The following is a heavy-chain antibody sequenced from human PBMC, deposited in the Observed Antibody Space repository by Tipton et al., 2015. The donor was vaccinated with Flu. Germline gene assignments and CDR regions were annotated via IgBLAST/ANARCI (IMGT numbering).Heavy chain of an antibody. D-gene: IGHD2-21*02. CDR1: GFTFSGSA. CDR2: ISGSGSST. Sequence: SLRLSCVASGFTFSGSAMNWVRQVPGKGLEWVSGISGSGSSTYYADPVKGRFTISRDNSKNTLYLQMNSLRAEDTAIYYCAKRSPMTASSYYFDYWGQGTLVTVSS. V-gene: IGHV3-23*01. J-gene: IGHJ4*02. CDR3: AKRSPMTASSYYFDY.